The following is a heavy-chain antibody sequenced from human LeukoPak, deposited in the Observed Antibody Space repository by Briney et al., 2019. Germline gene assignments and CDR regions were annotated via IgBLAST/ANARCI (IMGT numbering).Heavy chain of an antibody. CDR3: ARDLRYGSGSYLDY. J-gene: IGHJ4*02. Sequence: ASVKVSCKASGYTFNTYGITWVRQAPGQGLEWMGWISAHNGNTNYAQKLQGRVTMTTDTSTSTAYMELRSLRSDDTAVYYCARDLRYGSGSYLDYWGQGTLVTVSS. V-gene: IGHV1-18*01. D-gene: IGHD3-10*01. CDR2: ISAHNGNT. CDR1: GYTFNTYG.